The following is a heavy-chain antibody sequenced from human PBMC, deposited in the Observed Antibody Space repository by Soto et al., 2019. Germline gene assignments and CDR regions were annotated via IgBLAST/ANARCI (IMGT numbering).Heavy chain of an antibody. D-gene: IGHD3-3*01. CDR1: GFTFSGSA. CDR3: SRQASDFWSGKPQYYMDV. J-gene: IGHJ6*03. V-gene: IGHV3-73*01. CDR2: IRSKPNNYAT. Sequence: EVQLVESGGGLVQPGGSLKLSCAASGFTFSGSAMHWVRQASGKGLEWVGRIRSKPNNYATAYGASVKGRFTIYRDDSKNTAYLQMNSLNTEDTAVYYWSRQASDFWSGKPQYYMDVWGKGTTVTVSS.